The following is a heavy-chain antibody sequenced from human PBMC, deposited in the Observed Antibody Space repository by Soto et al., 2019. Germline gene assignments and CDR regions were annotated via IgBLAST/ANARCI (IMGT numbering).Heavy chain of an antibody. CDR1: GGSFSGYY. D-gene: IGHD4-17*01. CDR2: INHSGST. V-gene: IGHV4-34*01. CDR3: ARGASTVVTIYYGMDV. Sequence: QVQLQQWGAGLLKPSETLSLTCAVYGGSFSGYYWSWIRQPPGKGLEWIGEINHSGSTNYNPSLKSRVTMSVDTSKNQFSLKLSSVTAADTAVYYCARGASTVVTIYYGMDVWGQGTTVTVSS. J-gene: IGHJ6*02.